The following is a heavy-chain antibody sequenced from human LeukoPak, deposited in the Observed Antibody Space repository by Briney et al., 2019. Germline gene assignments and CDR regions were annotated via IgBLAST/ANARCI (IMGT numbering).Heavy chain of an antibody. Sequence: SETLSLTWTVSGGSISSSSYYWGWIRQPPGKGLEWIGSIYYSGSTYYNPSLKSRVTISVDTSKNQFSLKLSSVTAADTAVYYCARSWGILDYGDRCDAFDIWGQGTMVTVSS. CDR2: IYYSGST. CDR1: GGSISSSSYY. CDR3: ARSWGILDYGDRCDAFDI. J-gene: IGHJ3*02. D-gene: IGHD4-17*01. V-gene: IGHV4-39*01.